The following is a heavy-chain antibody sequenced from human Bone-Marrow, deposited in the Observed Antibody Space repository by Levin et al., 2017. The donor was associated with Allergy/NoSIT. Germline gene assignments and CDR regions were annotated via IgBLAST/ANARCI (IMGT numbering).Heavy chain of an antibody. J-gene: IGHJ4*02. CDR2: IYYSGST. V-gene: IGHV4-59*01. CDR3: ARKYYYGSGWTFDY. CDR1: GGSISGYY. D-gene: IGHD3-10*01. Sequence: SETLSLTCTVSGGSISGYYWSWIRQPPGKGLEYIGYIYYSGSTNYNPSLKSRVTISVDTSKNQFSLKLSSVTAADTAVYYCARKYYYGSGWTFDYWGQGTLVTVSS.